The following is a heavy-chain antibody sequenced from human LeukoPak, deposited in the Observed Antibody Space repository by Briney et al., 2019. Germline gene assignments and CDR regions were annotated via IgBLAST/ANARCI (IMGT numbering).Heavy chain of an antibody. D-gene: IGHD1-26*01. CDR2: INPSDGST. V-gene: IGHV1-46*01. CDR1: GYPFTTYH. J-gene: IGHJ5*02. Sequence: GASVKVSCKASGYPFTTYHTHWVRQAPGQGLEWMGLINPSDGSTGYAHNFQGRVSMTRDTSTSTVYMELSSLRSEDTAVYYCAREVRSAWASFDPWGQGTLVTVSS. CDR3: AREVRSAWASFDP.